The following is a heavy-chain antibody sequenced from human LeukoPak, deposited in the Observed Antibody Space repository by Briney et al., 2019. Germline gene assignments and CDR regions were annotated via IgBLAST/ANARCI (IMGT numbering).Heavy chain of an antibody. Sequence: GRSLRLSCAASGFTFSSYGMHWVRQAPGKGLEWVAVIWYDGSNKYYADSAKGRFTISRDNSKNTLYLQMNSLRAEDTAVYYCAGDGDYYDSTYYFDYWGQGTLVTVSS. J-gene: IGHJ4*02. V-gene: IGHV3-33*01. CDR3: AGDGDYYDSTYYFDY. D-gene: IGHD3-22*01. CDR1: GFTFSSYG. CDR2: IWYDGSNK.